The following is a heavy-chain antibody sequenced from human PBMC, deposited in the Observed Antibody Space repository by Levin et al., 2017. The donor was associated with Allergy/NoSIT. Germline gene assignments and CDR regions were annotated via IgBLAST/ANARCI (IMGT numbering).Heavy chain of an antibody. CDR1: GFTFSTYG. V-gene: IGHV3-30*18. CDR2: ILHDGSQT. D-gene: IGHD3-10*01. J-gene: IGHJ4*02. CDR3: AKDTKAVTVVRDPYPLSNNFDS. Sequence: GGSLRLSCAAPGFTFSTYGIHWVRQAPGKGLEWVAAILHDGSQTFYADSVKGRFTISRDNSRNTVYLQMDSLRAEDTAIYYCAKDTKAVTVVRDPYPLSNNFDSWGQGTLVTVSS.